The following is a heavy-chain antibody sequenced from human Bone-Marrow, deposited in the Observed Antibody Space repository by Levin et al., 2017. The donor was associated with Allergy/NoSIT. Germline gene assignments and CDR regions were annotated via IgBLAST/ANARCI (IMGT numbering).Heavy chain of an antibody. CDR2: ISYSGRT. D-gene: IGHD6-6*01. CDR1: GDSITGSDFL. CDR3: ARHTSGSSSFRAISFDP. V-gene: IGHV4-39*01. J-gene: IGHJ5*02. Sequence: ASETLSLTCIVSGDSITGSDFLWGWVRQPAGKGLEWIGSISYSGRTYYNPSLKSRVTIDVDPSMNQFSLKLSSLTAADTAVYYCARHTSGSSSFRAISFDPWGQGTLVTVSS.